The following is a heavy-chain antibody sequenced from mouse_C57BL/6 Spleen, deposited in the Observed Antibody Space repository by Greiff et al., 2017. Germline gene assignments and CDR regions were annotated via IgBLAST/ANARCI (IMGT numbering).Heavy chain of an antibody. J-gene: IGHJ1*03. D-gene: IGHD3-3*01. V-gene: IGHV5-17*01. CDR3: ARRDFYWYFDV. CDR2: ISSGSSTI. CDR1: GFTFSDYG. Sequence: EVKVVESGGGLVKPGGSLKLSCAASGFTFSDYGMHWVRQAPEKGLEWVAYISSGSSTIYYADTVKGRFTISRDNAKNTLFLQITSLRSEDTAMYYCARRDFYWYFDVWGTGTTVTVSS.